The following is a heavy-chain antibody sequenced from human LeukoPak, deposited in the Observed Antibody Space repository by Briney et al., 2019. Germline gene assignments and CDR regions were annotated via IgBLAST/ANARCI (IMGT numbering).Heavy chain of an antibody. CDR3: AKDPNGDYVGAFDT. Sequence: GGSLRLSCAASGFTFSAYGVTWVRQAPGKGLEWVSSMGVSGDNVHYADSVKGRSAISRDNSKNTLYLQMNSLRAEDAAVYYCAKDPNGDYVGAFDTWGQGTMVIVSS. V-gene: IGHV3-23*01. D-gene: IGHD4-17*01. J-gene: IGHJ3*02. CDR1: GFTFSAYG. CDR2: MGVSGDNV.